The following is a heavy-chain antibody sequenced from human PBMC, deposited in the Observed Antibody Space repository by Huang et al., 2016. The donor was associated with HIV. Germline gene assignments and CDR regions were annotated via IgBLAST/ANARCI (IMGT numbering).Heavy chain of an antibody. Sequence: EVQLVQSGTEVNKPGESLKISCKGSGYKFSSYWIGWVRQMPGKGLEWMGAIYPEYSNTRYSPSIQGQVTISADKSISTAYVQWSSLKVSDTGVYYCASRRAAPESYFIDVWGKGTTVIVSS. CDR2: IYPEYSNT. CDR1: GYKFSSYW. J-gene: IGHJ6*03. D-gene: IGHD2-15*01. CDR3: ASRRAAPESYFIDV. V-gene: IGHV5-51*03.